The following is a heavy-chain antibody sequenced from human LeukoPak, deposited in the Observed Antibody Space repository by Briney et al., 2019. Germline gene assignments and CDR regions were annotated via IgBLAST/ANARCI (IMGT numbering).Heavy chain of an antibody. J-gene: IGHJ4*02. V-gene: IGHV3-48*04. D-gene: IGHD6-13*01. Sequence: GGSLRLSCVASGFTFTSYTMNWVRQAPGKGLEWVSYISSSGSAKYYADSVKGRFTISRDNAKNSLSLQMNSLRTDDTALYYCTKDITAGGLDYWGQGTLVTVSS. CDR2: ISSSGSAK. CDR3: TKDITAGGLDY. CDR1: GFTFTSYT.